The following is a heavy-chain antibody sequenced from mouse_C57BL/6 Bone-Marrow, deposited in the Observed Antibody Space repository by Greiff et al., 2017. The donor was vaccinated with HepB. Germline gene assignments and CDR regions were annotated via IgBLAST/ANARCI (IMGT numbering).Heavy chain of an antibody. J-gene: IGHJ1*03. Sequence: QVQLQQPGAELVKPGASVKLSCKASGYTFTSYWMQWVNQRPGQGLEWIGEIDPSDSYTNYNQKFKGKATLTVDTSSSTAYMQLSSLTSEDSAVYYCAREGWAYWYFDVWGTGTTVTVSS. CDR2: IDPSDSYT. CDR3: AREGWAYWYFDV. CDR1: GYTFTSYW. V-gene: IGHV1-50*01. D-gene: IGHD2-3*01.